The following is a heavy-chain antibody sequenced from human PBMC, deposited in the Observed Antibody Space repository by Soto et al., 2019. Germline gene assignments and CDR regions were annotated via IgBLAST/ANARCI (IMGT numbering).Heavy chain of an antibody. V-gene: IGHV3-30-3*01. J-gene: IGHJ3*02. Sequence: WGSLRLSCAASGFTFISYAIHLFRHSPFKGLEWVAVISYDGSNKYYADSVKGRFTISRDNSKNTLYLQMNSLRAEDTAVYYCARVLEKYSSYDAFDIWGQGTMVTVSS. CDR3: ARVLEKYSSYDAFDI. D-gene: IGHD6-6*01. CDR1: GFTFISYA. CDR2: ISYDGSNK.